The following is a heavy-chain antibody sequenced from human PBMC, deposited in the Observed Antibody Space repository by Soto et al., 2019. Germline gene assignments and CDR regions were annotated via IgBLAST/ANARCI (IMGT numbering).Heavy chain of an antibody. V-gene: IGHV4-34*01. CDR3: AVGTTGGDYVRAWFDP. CDR2: INHSRST. Sequence: QVQLQQWGAGLLKPSETLSLTCAVYGGSFSGYYWSWIRQPPGKGLEWIGEINHSRSTNYNPSLKSRVTISVDTSKNQFSLKLSSVTAADTAVYYCAVGTTGGDYVRAWFDPWGQGTLVTVSS. J-gene: IGHJ5*02. CDR1: GGSFSGYY. D-gene: IGHD4-17*01.